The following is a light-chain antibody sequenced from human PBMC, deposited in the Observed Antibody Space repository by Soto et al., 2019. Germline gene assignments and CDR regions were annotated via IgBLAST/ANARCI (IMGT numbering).Light chain of an antibody. CDR2: EVS. CDR3: SSYTSSSTSWV. Sequence: QSVLTQPASVSGSPGQSITISCTGTSSDVGGYNYVSWYQQHQGKAPKLMIYEVSNRPSGVSNRFSGSKSGNTASLTISGLQAEDEADYYCSSYTSSSTSWVFGGGTKLTVL. CDR1: SSDVGGYNY. V-gene: IGLV2-14*01. J-gene: IGLJ3*02.